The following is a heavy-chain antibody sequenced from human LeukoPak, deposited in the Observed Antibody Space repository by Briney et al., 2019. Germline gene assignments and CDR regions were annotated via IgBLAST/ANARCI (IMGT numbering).Heavy chain of an antibody. V-gene: IGHV3-23*01. CDR3: AKWDTYYDSSGYYFY. J-gene: IGHJ4*02. Sequence: GGSLRLSCAASGFTFSSYGMSWVRQAPGKGLEWVSAISGSGGSTYYADSVKGRFTISRDNSKNTLYLQMNSLRAEDTAEYYCAKWDTYYDSSGYYFYWGQGTLVTVSS. D-gene: IGHD3-22*01. CDR1: GFTFSSYG. CDR2: ISGSGGST.